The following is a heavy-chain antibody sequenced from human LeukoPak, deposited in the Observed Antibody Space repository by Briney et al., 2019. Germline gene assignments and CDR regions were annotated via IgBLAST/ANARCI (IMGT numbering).Heavy chain of an antibody. D-gene: IGHD3/OR15-3a*01. V-gene: IGHV3-30*12. CDR1: GFSFSGYW. Sequence: PGGSLRLSCAASGFSFSGYWMSWVRQTPGKGLEWVAVISYDGSNKYYADSVKGRFTISRDNAKNSLYLQMNSLTVEDTAVYYCARDDGFSCYSYWGQGTLVTVSS. J-gene: IGHJ4*02. CDR2: ISYDGSNK. CDR3: ARDDGFSCYSY.